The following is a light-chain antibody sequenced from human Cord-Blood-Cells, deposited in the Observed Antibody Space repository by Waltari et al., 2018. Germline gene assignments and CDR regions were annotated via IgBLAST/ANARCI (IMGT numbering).Light chain of an antibody. CDR3: QSADSSGTYPV. CDR2: KDS. V-gene: IGLV3-25*03. Sequence: SYELTQPPSVSVSPGQTARITCSGDALPKQYAYWYQQKPVQAPVLVIYKDSERPSVIPERFSGSSSGTTVTLTISGVQAEDEADYYCQSADSSGTYPVFGGGTKLTVL. J-gene: IGLJ3*02. CDR1: ALPKQY.